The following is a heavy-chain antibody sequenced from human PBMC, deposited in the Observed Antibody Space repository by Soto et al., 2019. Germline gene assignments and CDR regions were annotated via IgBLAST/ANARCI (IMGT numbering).Heavy chain of an antibody. Sequence: GGSLRLSCAASGFTFSSYWMHWVRQAPGKGLVWVSRINSDGSSTSYADSVKGRFTISRDNAKNTLYLQMNSLRAEDTAVYYCARELVSEYSSSSNAFDIWGQGTMVTVSS. CDR1: GFTFSSYW. J-gene: IGHJ3*02. D-gene: IGHD6-6*01. CDR2: INSDGSST. V-gene: IGHV3-74*01. CDR3: ARELVSEYSSSSNAFDI.